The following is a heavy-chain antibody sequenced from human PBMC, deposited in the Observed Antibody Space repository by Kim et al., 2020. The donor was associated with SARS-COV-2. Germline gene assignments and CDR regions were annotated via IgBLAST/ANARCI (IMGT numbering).Heavy chain of an antibody. Sequence: YISYADSLKGRITVSRDNAKNSLFLQMNSLRGEDTAVYYCARGYRSTVGYWGQGALVTVSS. CDR3: ARGYRSTVGY. V-gene: IGHV3-21*01. D-gene: IGHD6-13*01. J-gene: IGHJ4*02. CDR2: YI.